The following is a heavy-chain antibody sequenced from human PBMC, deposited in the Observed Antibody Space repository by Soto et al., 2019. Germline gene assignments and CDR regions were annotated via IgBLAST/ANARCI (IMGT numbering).Heavy chain of an antibody. CDR2: INPTGGGT. V-gene: IGHV1-46*01. Sequence: QVHLVQSGAEVKKPGASVTFPCKASGYTFSNYYMHWVRQAPGQGLEWVGIINPTGGGTTSAQNYPGGVTLTRATSTSTVYIESKSPRSADTAVYYCASGPKLTDFGDRGYYGMDVWGHGTTVTVSS. CDR1: GYTFSNYY. J-gene: IGHJ6*02. D-gene: IGHD4-17*01. CDR3: ASGPKLTDFGDRGYYGMDV.